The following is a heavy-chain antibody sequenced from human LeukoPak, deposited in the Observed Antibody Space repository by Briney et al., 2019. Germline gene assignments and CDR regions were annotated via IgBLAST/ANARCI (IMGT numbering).Heavy chain of an antibody. Sequence: GGSLRLSCAASGFTVSSNYMSWVRQAPGKGLEWVSVIYSGGSTYYADSVKGRFTISRDNSKNTLYLQMNSLRAEDTAVYYCARPGLQSDYFYYGMDVWGQGTTVTVSS. CDR2: IYSGGST. V-gene: IGHV3-53*01. D-gene: IGHD4-11*01. J-gene: IGHJ6*02. CDR1: GFTVSSNY. CDR3: ARPGLQSDYFYYGMDV.